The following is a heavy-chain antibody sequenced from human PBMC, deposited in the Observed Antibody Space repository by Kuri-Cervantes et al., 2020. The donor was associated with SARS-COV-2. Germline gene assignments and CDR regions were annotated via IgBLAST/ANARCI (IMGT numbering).Heavy chain of an antibody. CDR1: GGSISSYY. Sequence: SETLSLTCTASGGSISSYYWSWIRQPPGKGLEWIGYIYYSGGTNYNPSLKGRVTISVDTSKNKFSLKLISVTAADTAVYYCARKQGPMRTFDDWGKGTLVTVSS. J-gene: IGHJ4*02. D-gene: IGHD3/OR15-3a*01. CDR3: ARKQGPMRTFDD. CDR2: IYYSGGT. V-gene: IGHV4-59*01.